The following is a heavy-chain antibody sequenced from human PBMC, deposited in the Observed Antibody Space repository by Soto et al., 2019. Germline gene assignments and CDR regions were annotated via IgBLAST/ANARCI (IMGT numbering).Heavy chain of an antibody. CDR3: EINRTSVVTQASFDV. J-gene: IGHJ4*02. CDR2: IYYSGST. V-gene: IGHV4-39*01. D-gene: IGHD2-21*02. CDR1: GESISSRSYY. Sequence: PSKTLSLTCTVTGESISSRSYYCGWIRQPPGKGLERIGSIYYSGSTYNNPSLRSRVSMSIDTSKDQFSLKLRSVTAADTALYFCEINRTSVVTQASFDVWGPGSLVTVYS.